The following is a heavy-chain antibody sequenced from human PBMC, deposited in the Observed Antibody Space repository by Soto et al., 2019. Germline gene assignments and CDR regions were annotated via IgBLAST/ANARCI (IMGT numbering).Heavy chain of an antibody. V-gene: IGHV1-69*02. CDR1: GGTFSSYT. D-gene: IGHD2-2*01. Sequence: QVQLVQSGAEVKKPGSSVKVSCKASGGTFSSYTISWVRQAPGQGLEWMGRIIPILGIANYAQKFQGRVTITADKSTSTAYMELSSLRSEDTAVYYCARGDCSSTSCYVGHFQHWGQGTLVTVSS. CDR3: ARGDCSSTSCYVGHFQH. J-gene: IGHJ1*01. CDR2: IIPILGIA.